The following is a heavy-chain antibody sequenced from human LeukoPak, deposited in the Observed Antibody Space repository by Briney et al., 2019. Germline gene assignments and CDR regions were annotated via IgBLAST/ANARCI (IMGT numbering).Heavy chain of an antibody. CDR3: ARDWYSSSSAGQIFDY. J-gene: IGHJ4*02. CDR2: INHSGST. CDR1: GGSFSGYY. V-gene: IGHV4-34*01. Sequence: SETLSLTCAVYGGSFSGYYWSWIRQPPGKGLEWIGEINHSGSTNYNPSLKSRVTISLDTSKNQFSLKLSSVTAADTAVYYCARDWYSSSSAGQIFDYWGQGTLVTVSS. D-gene: IGHD6-6*01.